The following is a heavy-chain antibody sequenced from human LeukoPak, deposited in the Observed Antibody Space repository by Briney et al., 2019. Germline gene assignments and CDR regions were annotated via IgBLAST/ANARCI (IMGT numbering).Heavy chain of an antibody. Sequence: ASVKVSCKASGYTFTTYGISWVRQAPGQGLEWMGWISGYNGKTEYAQKFQGRVTMTTDTSRSTAHMELRSLTTDDTAVYYCAREIGVSQFDYWGQGTLVTVSS. J-gene: IGHJ4*02. CDR2: ISGYNGKT. D-gene: IGHD3-10*01. CDR1: GYTFTTYG. CDR3: AREIGVSQFDY. V-gene: IGHV1-18*01.